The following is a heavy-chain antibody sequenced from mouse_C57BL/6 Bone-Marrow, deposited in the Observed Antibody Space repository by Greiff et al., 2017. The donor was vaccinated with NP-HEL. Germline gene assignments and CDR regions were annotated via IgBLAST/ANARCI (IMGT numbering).Heavy chain of an antibody. J-gene: IGHJ2*01. CDR2: ISDGGSYT. CDR3: ARDRPSFPYDFDY. D-gene: IGHD1-1*01. Sequence: EVKLVESGGGLVKPGGSLKLSCAASGFTFSSYAMSWVRQTPEKRLEWVATISDGGSYTYYPDNVKGRFTISRDNAKNNLYLQMSHLKSEDTAMYYCARDRPSFPYDFDYWGQGTPLTVSS. CDR1: GFTFSSYA. V-gene: IGHV5-4*01.